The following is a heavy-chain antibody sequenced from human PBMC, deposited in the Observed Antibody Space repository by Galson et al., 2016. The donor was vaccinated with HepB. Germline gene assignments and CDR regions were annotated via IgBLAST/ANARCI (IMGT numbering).Heavy chain of an antibody. D-gene: IGHD2/OR15-2a*01. CDR1: GYTFTTSG. V-gene: IGHV1-18*01. CDR2: ISTYSGNT. CDR3: ARDVQYRFDS. Sequence: SVKVSCKASGYTFTTSGISWVRQAPGQGLEWMGWISTYSGNTKYAQKFQGGLTLTTDSSTTTAYMELRSLRFDDTALYYCARDVQYRFDSWGQGTLLTVSS. J-gene: IGHJ4*02.